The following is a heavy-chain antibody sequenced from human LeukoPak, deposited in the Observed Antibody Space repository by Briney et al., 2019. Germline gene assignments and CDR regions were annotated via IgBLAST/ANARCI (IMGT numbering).Heavy chain of an antibody. CDR3: AGRFCGGDCYLENGAFDI. D-gene: IGHD2-21*01. J-gene: IGHJ3*02. CDR1: GGSISSSNYY. CDR2: IYYSGST. V-gene: IGHV4-39*01. Sequence: SETLSLTCTVSGGSISSSNYYWGWIRQPPGKGLEWIGSIYYSGSTYYNPSLKSRVTTPVDTSKNQFSLKLSSVTAADTAVYYCAGRFCGGDCYLENGAFDIWGQGTMVTVSS.